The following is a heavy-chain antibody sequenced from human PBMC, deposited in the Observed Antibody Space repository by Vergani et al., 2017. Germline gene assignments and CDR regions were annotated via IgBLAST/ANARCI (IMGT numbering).Heavy chain of an antibody. D-gene: IGHD3-10*01. Sequence: VQLVESGGGVVQPGRSLRLSCAASGFTFSSYAMHWVRQAPGKGLEWVAVISYDGSNKYYADSVKGRFTISRDNSKNTLYLQMNSLRAEDTAVYYCVKQRLCRSGGYFDYWGQGTLVTVSS. V-gene: IGHV3-30-3*02. J-gene: IGHJ4*02. CDR2: ISYDGSNK. CDR1: GFTFSSYA. CDR3: VKQRLCRSGGYFDY.